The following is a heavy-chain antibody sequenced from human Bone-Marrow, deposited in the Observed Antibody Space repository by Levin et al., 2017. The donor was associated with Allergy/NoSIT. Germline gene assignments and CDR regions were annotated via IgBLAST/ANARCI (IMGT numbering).Heavy chain of an antibody. D-gene: IGHD3-9*01. CDR3: ARLDGYYFDY. CDR2: ISYRGTT. J-gene: IGHJ4*02. V-gene: IGHV4-31*03. Sequence: SETLSLTCTVSGGSISSAGYHWTWIRQSPGKGLEWIGYISYRGTTYYNPSLKSRLTMSLDTSEQRFSLNLNSVTAADTAIYYCARLDGYYFDYWGQGSLVTVSS. CDR1: GGSISSAGYH.